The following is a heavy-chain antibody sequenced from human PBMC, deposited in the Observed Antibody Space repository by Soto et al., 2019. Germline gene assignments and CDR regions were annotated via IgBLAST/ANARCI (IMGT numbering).Heavy chain of an antibody. Sequence: EVQVAESGGGLVQPGGSLRLSCAASGFTFTDHWMHWVRQGPGKGLEWVARVSNDGGTTTYADFVKGRFTISRDNAKNTVYLQMNSLKAEDTAVYYCVRDRPNNRFDPWGQGTLVTVSS. V-gene: IGHV3-74*01. J-gene: IGHJ5*02. CDR3: VRDRPNNRFDP. CDR2: VSNDGGTT. CDR1: GFTFTDHW.